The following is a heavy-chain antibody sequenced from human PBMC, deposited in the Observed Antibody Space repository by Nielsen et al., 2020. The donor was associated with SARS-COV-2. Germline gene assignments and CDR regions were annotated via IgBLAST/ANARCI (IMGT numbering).Heavy chain of an antibody. CDR1: GGTFSSYA. CDR3: ASQIAAPNWFDP. CDR2: IIPIFGTA. J-gene: IGHJ5*02. V-gene: IGHV1-69*06. D-gene: IGHD6-13*01. Sequence: SVKVSCKASGGTFSSYAIIRVRQAPGQGLEWMGGIIPIFGTANYAQKFQGRVTITADKSTSTAYMELSSLRSEDTAVYYCASQIAAPNWFDPWGQGTLVTVSS.